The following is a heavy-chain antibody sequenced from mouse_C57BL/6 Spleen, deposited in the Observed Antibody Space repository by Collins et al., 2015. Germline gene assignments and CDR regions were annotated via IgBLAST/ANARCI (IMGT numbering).Heavy chain of an antibody. J-gene: IGHJ4*01. CDR3: AKIYDGYPYSMDY. CDR1: GYAFSSSW. CDR2: IYPGDGHT. V-gene: IGHV1-82*01. D-gene: IGHD2-3*01. Sequence: QVQLQQSGPELVKPGASVKISCKASGYAFSSSWMNWVKQRPGEGLEWIGRIYPGDGHTNYNGKFKGKATLTADKSSSTAYMQLSSLTSEDSAVYFCAKIYDGYPYSMDYWGQGTSVTVSS.